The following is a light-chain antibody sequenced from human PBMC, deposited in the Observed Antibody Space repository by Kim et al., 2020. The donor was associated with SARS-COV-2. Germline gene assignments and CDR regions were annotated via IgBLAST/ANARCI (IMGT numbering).Light chain of an antibody. CDR2: AAS. J-gene: IGKJ5*01. CDR1: QGISSS. V-gene: IGKV1-27*01. CDR3: QQYNVGPDT. Sequence: ASVGDRVTITCRASQGISSSLAWYQQKPGKVPKLLIYAASALQSGVPSRFSGSESGTDFTLTISSLQPEDVATYYCQQYNVGPDTFGQGTRLEIK.